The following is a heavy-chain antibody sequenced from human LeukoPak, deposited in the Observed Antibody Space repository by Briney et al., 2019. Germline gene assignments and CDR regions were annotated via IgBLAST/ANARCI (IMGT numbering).Heavy chain of an antibody. J-gene: IGHJ4*02. CDR1: GYSISSGYY. Sequence: SETLSLTCTVSGYSISSGYYWGWIRPPPGKGLEWIGSIYHSGSTYYNPSLKSRVTISVDTSKNQFSLKLSSVTAADTAVYYCARVVLTLRGQFDYWGQGTLVTVSS. CDR3: ARVVLTLRGQFDY. CDR2: IYHSGST. D-gene: IGHD2-21*02. V-gene: IGHV4-38-2*02.